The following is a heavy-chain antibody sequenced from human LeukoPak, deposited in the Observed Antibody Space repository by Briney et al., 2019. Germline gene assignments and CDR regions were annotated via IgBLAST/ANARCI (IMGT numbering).Heavy chain of an antibody. J-gene: IGHJ4*02. CDR2: IYPGDSDT. CDR3: ASGGGRYGDSTRL. D-gene: IGHD4-17*01. CDR1: GYSFTSYW. Sequence: GESLKISCKGSGYSFTSYWIGWVLQMAGKGLEWMVIIYPGDSDTRYSPSFQGQVTISADKSISTAYLQWSSLKASDTAMYYCASGGGRYGDSTRLWGQGTLVTVSS. V-gene: IGHV5-51*01.